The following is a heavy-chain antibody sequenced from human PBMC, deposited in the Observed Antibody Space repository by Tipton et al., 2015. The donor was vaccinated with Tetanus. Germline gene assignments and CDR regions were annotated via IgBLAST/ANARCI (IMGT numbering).Heavy chain of an antibody. CDR1: GFTFNDFY. J-gene: IGHJ5*02. CDR2: IYIGGSI. V-gene: IGHV3-53*01. CDR3: AKDPASRGWFDP. Sequence: GSLRLSCAGSGFTFNDFYMSWVRQAPGKGLEWVSVIYIGGSIYYTDSVKGRFTISRDNSKNTLFLQMNSLRDEDTAVYYCAKDPASRGWFDPWGQGTLVSVSS.